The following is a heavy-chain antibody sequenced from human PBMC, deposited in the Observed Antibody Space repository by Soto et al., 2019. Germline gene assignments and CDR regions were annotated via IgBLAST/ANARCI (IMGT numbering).Heavy chain of an antibody. V-gene: IGHV3-53*01. J-gene: IGHJ6*02. CDR1: GFTVSSNY. CDR2: IYSGGST. D-gene: IGHD6-19*01. Sequence: GGSLRLSCAASGFTVSSNYMSWVRQAPGKGLEWVSVIYSGGSTYYADSVKGRFTISRDNSKNTLYLQMNSLRAEDTAVYYCARTGAVAGYYYYYGMDVWGQGTTVTVS. CDR3: ARTGAVAGYYYYYGMDV.